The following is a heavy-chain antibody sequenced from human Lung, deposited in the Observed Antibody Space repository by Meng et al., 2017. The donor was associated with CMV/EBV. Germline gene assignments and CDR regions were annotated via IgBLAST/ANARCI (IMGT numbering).Heavy chain of an antibody. CDR3: ARDSPLFVPAAHWYFDL. CDR1: GFTFSSYE. J-gene: IGHJ2*01. D-gene: IGHD2-2*01. V-gene: IGHV3-48*03. Sequence: GESLKISCAASGFTFSSYEMNWVRQAPGKGLEWVSYISSSGSTIYYADSVKGRFTISRDNAKNSLYLQMNSLRAEDTAVYYCARDSPLFVPAAHWYFDLWXRGTLVXVSS. CDR2: ISSSGSTI.